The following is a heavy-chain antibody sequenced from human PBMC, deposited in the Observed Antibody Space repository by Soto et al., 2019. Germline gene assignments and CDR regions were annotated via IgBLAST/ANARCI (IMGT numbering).Heavy chain of an antibody. CDR2: ISVYNGNT. CDR1: GYTFTSYG. Sequence: QVHLVQSGAEVKKPGASVRVSCKISGYTFTSYGISWVRQAPGQGLEWMGWISVYNGNTKYAQNLQGRVTMTTDTSTTTAYMELRSLRSDDTAMYYCARDQGGDPGWYFDLWGRGTLVTVSS. CDR3: ARDQGGDPGWYFDL. D-gene: IGHD2-21*02. J-gene: IGHJ2*01. V-gene: IGHV1-18*01.